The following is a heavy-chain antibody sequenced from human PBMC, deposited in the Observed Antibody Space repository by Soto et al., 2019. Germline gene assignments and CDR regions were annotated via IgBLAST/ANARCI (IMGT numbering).Heavy chain of an antibody. CDR3: ARGSGIAAAEDYFDY. CDR2: INPNGGAT. D-gene: IGHD6-13*01. CDR1: GYIFAGYY. V-gene: IGHV1-2*02. Sequence: ASVKVSCKASGYIFAGYYMAWVRQAPGQGLEWMGWINPNGGATDYPPQFQDRVTMTRDMSITTAYMDLTRLTSDDTAVYYCARGSGIAAAEDYFDYWGQGTLVTVSS. J-gene: IGHJ4*02.